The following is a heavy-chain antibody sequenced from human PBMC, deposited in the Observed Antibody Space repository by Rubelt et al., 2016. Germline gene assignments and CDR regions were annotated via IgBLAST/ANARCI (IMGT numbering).Heavy chain of an antibody. CDR3: ARFAMGGHSSGYLFDY. Sequence: QVQLVQSGAEVKKPGASVKVSCKASGYTFTSYGISWVRPAPGQGLEWMGWISAYNGNTNYAQKGQGRVTISTDTSTSTAYRERRSRGSDDTAVYYGARFAMGGHSSGYLFDYWGQGTMVTVSS. CDR1: GYTFTSYG. D-gene: IGHD3-22*01. CDR2: ISAYNGNT. J-gene: IGHJ4*02. V-gene: IGHV1-18*01.